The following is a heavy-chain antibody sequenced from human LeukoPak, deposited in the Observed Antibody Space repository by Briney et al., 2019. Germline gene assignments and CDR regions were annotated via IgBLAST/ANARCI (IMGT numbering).Heavy chain of an antibody. CDR1: GGSISTYY. CDR2: FYYTGST. CDR3: ARGGNALDY. Sequence: SQTLSLTCTVSGGSISTYYWSWIWQPPGKGLDWIGSFYYTGSTNYNPSLRSRVTISLDTSKNQISLRLSTVTAADTAVYYCARGGNALDYGGQGTLVTVSS. V-gene: IGHV4-59*01. D-gene: IGHD4-23*01. J-gene: IGHJ4*02.